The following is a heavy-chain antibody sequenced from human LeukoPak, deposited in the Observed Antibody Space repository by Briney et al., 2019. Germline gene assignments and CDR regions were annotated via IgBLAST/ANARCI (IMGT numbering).Heavy chain of an antibody. CDR1: GFTFSDYY. J-gene: IGHJ4*02. CDR3: ARAYTGSFSGTLEY. V-gene: IGHV3-11*04. Sequence: PGGSLRLSCAASGFTFSDYYMTWIRQAPGKGLEWVSYISPSGITTYYTDSVKGRFTTSRYNAKNSLSLQINSLRVEDTAVYYCARAYTGSFSGTLEYWGRGTLVTVSS. CDR2: ISPSGITT. D-gene: IGHD1-26*01.